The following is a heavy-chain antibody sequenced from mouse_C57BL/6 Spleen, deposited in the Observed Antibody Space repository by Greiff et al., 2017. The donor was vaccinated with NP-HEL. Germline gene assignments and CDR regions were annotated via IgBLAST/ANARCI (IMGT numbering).Heavy chain of an antibody. CDR1: GFSFNTYA. J-gene: IGHJ4*01. CDR2: IRSKSNNYAT. Sequence: EVQLKESGGGLVQPKGSLKLSCAASGFSFNTYAMNWVRQAPGKGLEWVARIRSKSNNYATYYADSVKDRFTISRDDSESMLYLQMNNLKTEDTAMYYCVRHGDYEDAMDYWGQGTSVTVSS. D-gene: IGHD2-4*01. V-gene: IGHV10-1*01. CDR3: VRHGDYEDAMDY.